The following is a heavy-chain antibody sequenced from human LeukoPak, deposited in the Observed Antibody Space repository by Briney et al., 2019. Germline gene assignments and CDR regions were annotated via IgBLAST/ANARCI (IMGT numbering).Heavy chain of an antibody. CDR3: ARDGQTSSIWFDF. CDR1: GFTVSSNY. D-gene: IGHD6-13*01. J-gene: IGHJ4*02. V-gene: IGHV3-66*01. Sequence: GGSLRLSCAASGFTVSSNYMTWVRQTPGKGLEWVSVVLSGGTTYYADSVKGRFTISTDNSKNTLYLQMNSLRAEDTAVYYCARDGQTSSIWFDFWGQGTLVTVSS. CDR2: VLSGGTT.